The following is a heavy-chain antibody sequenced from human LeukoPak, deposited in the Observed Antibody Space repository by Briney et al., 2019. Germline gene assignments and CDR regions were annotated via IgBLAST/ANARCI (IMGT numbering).Heavy chain of an antibody. J-gene: IGHJ3*02. D-gene: IGHD6-25*01. V-gene: IGHV1-2*02. CDR2: INPNSGGT. CDR3: ARDFVGFTYAFDI. Sequence: ASVKVSCKASGYTFTGYYMHWVRQAPGQGLEWMGWINPNSGGTNYAQKFQGRVTMTRDTSISTAYMELSRLRSDDTAVYYCARDFVGFTYAFDIWGQGTMVTVSS. CDR1: GYTFTGYY.